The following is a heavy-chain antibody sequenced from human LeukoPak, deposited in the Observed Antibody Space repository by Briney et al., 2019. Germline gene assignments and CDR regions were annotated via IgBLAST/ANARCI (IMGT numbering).Heavy chain of an antibody. D-gene: IGHD6-6*01. CDR3: ARTSSSSFDY. Sequence: SETLSLTCTVSGGSVSSYYWSWIRQPPGKGLEWIGYIYYSGSTNYNPSLKSRVTISVDTSKNQFSLKLSSVTAADTAVYYCARTSSSSFDYWGQGTLVTVSS. J-gene: IGHJ4*02. CDR2: IYYSGST. V-gene: IGHV4-59*02. CDR1: GGSVSSYY.